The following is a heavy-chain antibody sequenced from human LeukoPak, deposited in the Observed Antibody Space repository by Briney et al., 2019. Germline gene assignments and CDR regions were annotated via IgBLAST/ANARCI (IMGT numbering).Heavy chain of an antibody. CDR2: IKQDGSEK. CDR3: ARLRYSDY. J-gene: IGHJ4*02. CDR1: GFSFGSNW. V-gene: IGHV3-7*03. Sequence: GGSLGLSCVASGFSFGSNWMSWVRQAPGKGLEWVANIKQDGSEKNYVDSVKGRFTISRDNAKNSLYLQMNSLRAEDTAVYYCARLRYSDYWGQGTLVTVSS. D-gene: IGHD2-21*01.